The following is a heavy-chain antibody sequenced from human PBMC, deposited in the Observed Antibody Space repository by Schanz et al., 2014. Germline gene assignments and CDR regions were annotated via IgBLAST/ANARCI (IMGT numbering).Heavy chain of an antibody. J-gene: IGHJ3*02. CDR2: IYSDGRT. CDR1: GFTVSSNY. D-gene: IGHD2-2*01. Sequence: EVQLVESGGGLIQPGGSLRLSCVASGFTVSSNYMSWVRQAPGKGLEWVSVIYSDGRTYYGDSVKGRFTISRDNSKNTLDLQMNSLRDEDTAMYYCAKRCSSTSCSHGALDIWGQGTMVTFSS. CDR3: AKRCSSTSCSHGALDI. V-gene: IGHV3-53*01.